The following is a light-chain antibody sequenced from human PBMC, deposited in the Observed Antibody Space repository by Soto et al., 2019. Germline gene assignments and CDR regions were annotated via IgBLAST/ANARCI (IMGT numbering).Light chain of an antibody. V-gene: IGLV1-47*01. CDR2: RNN. Sequence: QLVLTQPPSASGTPGQRVTISCSGSSSNIGRNYVYWYQQLPGTAPKLLIYRNNQRPSGVPDRFSGSKSGTSASLAISGLRSEDEADYYCAAWDDSLSGGVFGGGTKVTVL. CDR3: AAWDDSLSGGV. J-gene: IGLJ3*02. CDR1: SSNIGRNY.